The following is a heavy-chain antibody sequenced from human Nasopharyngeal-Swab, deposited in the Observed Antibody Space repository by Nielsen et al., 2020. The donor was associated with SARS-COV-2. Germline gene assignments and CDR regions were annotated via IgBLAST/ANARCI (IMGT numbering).Heavy chain of an antibody. CDR2: INPNSGGT. V-gene: IGHV1-2*06. CDR1: GYTFTGYY. D-gene: IGHD2-15*01. J-gene: IGHJ6*02. CDR3: ARVQSVVVAGTDYYYYGMDV. Sequence: ASVKVSCKASGYTFTGYYMHWVRQAPGQGLEWMGRINPNSGGTNYAQKFQGRVTMTRDTSISTAYMELSRLRSDDTAVYYCARVQSVVVAGTDYYYYGMDVWGQWTTVTVSS.